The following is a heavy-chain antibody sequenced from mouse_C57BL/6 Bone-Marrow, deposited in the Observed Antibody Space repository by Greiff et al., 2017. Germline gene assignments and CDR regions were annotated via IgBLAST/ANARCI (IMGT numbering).Heavy chain of an antibody. J-gene: IGHJ4*01. Sequence: EVMLVESGGGLVQPGGSLKLSCAASGFTFSDYGMAWVRQAPRKGPEWVAFISNLAYSIYYADTVTGRVTISRENAKNTLYLEMSSLRSEYTAMYYCARLFLLSALYSWGQVASLTVSS. D-gene: IGHD2-1*01. CDR3: ARLFLLSALYS. V-gene: IGHV5-15*01. CDR2: ISNLAYSI. CDR1: GFTFSDYG.